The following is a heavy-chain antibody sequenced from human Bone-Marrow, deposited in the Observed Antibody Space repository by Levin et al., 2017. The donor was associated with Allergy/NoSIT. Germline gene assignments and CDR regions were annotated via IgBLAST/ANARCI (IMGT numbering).Heavy chain of an antibody. CDR2: INPNSGGT. V-gene: IGHV1-2*06. Sequence: PRASVKVSCETSGYTFTGYYMHWVRQAPGQGLEWMGRINPNSGGTNYAQNFQGRVTMTRDTSLSTAYMELTSLTSDDTAVYYCARAPYGGEDWFDPWGQGTLVTVSS. D-gene: IGHD3-16*01. CDR1: GYTFTGYY. CDR3: ARAPYGGEDWFDP. J-gene: IGHJ5*02.